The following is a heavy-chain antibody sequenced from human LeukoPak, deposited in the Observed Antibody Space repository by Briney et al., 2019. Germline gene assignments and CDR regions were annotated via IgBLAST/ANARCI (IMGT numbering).Heavy chain of an antibody. D-gene: IGHD3-10*01. CDR3: AKGLWDYYGSGIMYYTMDV. CDR1: GFTFSNYV. V-gene: IGHV3-23*01. J-gene: IGHJ6*02. CDR2: ISGRGGRT. Sequence: PGGPLRLSWPASGFTFSNYVMGWVRQPPGKGLEWVSTISGRGGRTYYADSVKGRFTVSRDNSKNTLYMQMNSLRAEDTAVYYCAKGLWDYYGSGIMYYTMDVWGQGTTVTVSS.